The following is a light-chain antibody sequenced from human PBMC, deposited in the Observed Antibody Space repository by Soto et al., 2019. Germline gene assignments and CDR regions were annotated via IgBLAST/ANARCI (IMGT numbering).Light chain of an antibody. J-gene: IGKJ1*01. CDR1: QSISSW. CDR2: AAS. Sequence: DIQMTQSPSTLAASLGDRVTITCRASQSISSWLAWYQQKPGKAPKLLIYAASSLQSGVPSRFSGSGSGTDFTLTISSLQPEDFETYYCQQSYSNPRTFGQGTKVDIK. CDR3: QQSYSNPRT. V-gene: IGKV1-39*01.